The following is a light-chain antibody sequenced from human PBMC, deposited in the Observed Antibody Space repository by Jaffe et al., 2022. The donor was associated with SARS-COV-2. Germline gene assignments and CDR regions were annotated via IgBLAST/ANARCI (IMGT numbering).Light chain of an antibody. Sequence: SSELTQPSSVSVSPGQTARISCSGDVLAKKLARWFQQKPGQAPTLMIYKDTERPSGIPERFSGSTSGTTVTLIISGAQVEDEADYYCYAATDNNLWVFGGGTKLTVL. CDR3: YAATDNNLWV. CDR2: KDT. V-gene: IGLV3-27*01. CDR1: VLAKKL. J-gene: IGLJ3*02.